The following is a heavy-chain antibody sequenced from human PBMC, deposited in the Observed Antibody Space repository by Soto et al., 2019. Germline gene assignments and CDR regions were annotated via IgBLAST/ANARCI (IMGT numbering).Heavy chain of an antibody. J-gene: IGHJ6*02. CDR2: IYYSGST. V-gene: IGHV4-39*01. Sequence: SETLSLTCTVSGGYISSSSYYWGWIRQPPGKGLEWIGSIYYSGSTYYNPSLKSRVTISVDTSKNQFSLKLSSVTAADTAVYYCARHVYGSGSFADYYYYGMDVWGQGTTVTVSS. CDR3: ARHVYGSGSFADYYYYGMDV. CDR1: GGYISSSSYY. D-gene: IGHD3-10*01.